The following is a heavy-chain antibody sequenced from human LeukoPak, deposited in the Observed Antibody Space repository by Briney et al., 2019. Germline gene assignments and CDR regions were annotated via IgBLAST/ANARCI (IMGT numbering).Heavy chain of an antibody. CDR1: GGSISSGSYY. Sequence: SQTLSLTCTVSGGSISSGSYYWSWIRQPAGKGLEWIGRIHTSGSTNYNPSLKSRVTISVDTSKNQFSLKLSSVTAADTAVYYCARDGYNSRAFDIWGQATMVTVPS. V-gene: IGHV4-61*02. CDR3: ARDGYNSRAFDI. D-gene: IGHD5-24*01. CDR2: IHTSGST. J-gene: IGHJ3*02.